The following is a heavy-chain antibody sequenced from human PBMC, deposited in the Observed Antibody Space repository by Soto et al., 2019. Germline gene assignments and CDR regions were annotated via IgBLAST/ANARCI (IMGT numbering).Heavy chain of an antibody. Sequence: ASVKVSCKASGYTFTSYDINWVRQATGQGPEWMGWMSPNSDYTGYAQKFQDRVTMTRNTSINTAYMELSSLTSEDTAVYHCARGIEEGVDYWGQGTLVTVSP. V-gene: IGHV1-8*01. CDR2: MSPNSDYT. CDR1: GYTFTSYD. J-gene: IGHJ4*02. D-gene: IGHD3-16*01. CDR3: ARGIEEGVDY.